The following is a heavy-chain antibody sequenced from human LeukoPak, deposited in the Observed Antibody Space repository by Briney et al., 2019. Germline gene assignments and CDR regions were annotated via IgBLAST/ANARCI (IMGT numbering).Heavy chain of an antibody. D-gene: IGHD3-10*01. CDR1: GYTFTSYA. CDR3: ARDQVGALFDY. CDR2: ISYDGSNK. V-gene: IGHV3-30-3*01. J-gene: IGHJ4*02. Sequence: SCKASGYTFTSYAMHWVRQAPGKGLEWVAVISYDGSNKYYADSVKGRFTISRDNSKNTLYLQMNSLRAEDTAVYYCARDQVGALFDYWGQGTLVTVSS.